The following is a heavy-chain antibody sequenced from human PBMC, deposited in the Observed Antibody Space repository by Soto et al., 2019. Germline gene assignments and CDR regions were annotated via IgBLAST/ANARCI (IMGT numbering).Heavy chain of an antibody. CDR3: AKDRSVRDAVDI. Sequence: EVQLLESGGGLVQPGGSLRLSCAASGFTFSSYAMSWVRQAPGKGLEWVSAISGSGGSTYYADSVKGRFTISRDNSKNTLYLQMISLRADDMAVYYCAKDRSVRDAVDIWGQGTMVTVSS. D-gene: IGHD1-26*01. V-gene: IGHV3-23*01. CDR2: ISGSGGST. CDR1: GFTFSSYA. J-gene: IGHJ3*02.